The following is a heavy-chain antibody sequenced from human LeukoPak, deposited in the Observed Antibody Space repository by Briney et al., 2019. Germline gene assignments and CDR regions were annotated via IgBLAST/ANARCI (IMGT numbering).Heavy chain of an antibody. CDR1: GXTFGDYA. V-gene: IGHV3-49*04. Sequence: GGSLRLSCTASGXTFGDYAMSWVRQAPGKGLEWVGFIRSKAYGGTTEYAASVKGRFTTSRDDSKSIAYLQMNSLKTGDTAVYYCTRAVSGWTGYFDYWGQGTLVTVSS. CDR3: TRAVSGWTGYFDY. J-gene: IGHJ4*02. D-gene: IGHD6-19*01. CDR2: IRSKAYGGTT.